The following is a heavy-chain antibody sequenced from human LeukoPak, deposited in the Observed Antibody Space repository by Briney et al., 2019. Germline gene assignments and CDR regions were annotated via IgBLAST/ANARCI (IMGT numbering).Heavy chain of an antibody. CDR1: GYTFTSYG. CDR3: ARDYDILTGLNRFDY. V-gene: IGHV1-18*01. J-gene: IGHJ4*02. D-gene: IGHD3-9*01. Sequence: ASVKVSCKASGYTFTSYGISWVRQAPGQGLEWMRWISAYNGNTNYAQKLQGRVTMTTDTSTSTAYMELRSLRSDDTAVYYCARDYDILTGLNRFDYWGQGTLVTVSS. CDR2: ISAYNGNT.